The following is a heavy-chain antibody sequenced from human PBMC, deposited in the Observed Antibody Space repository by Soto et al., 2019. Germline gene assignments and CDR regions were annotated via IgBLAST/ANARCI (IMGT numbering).Heavy chain of an antibody. CDR2: TYYRSNWRH. Sequence: PSQTLSLTCAISGDSVSSNTAAWNWIRPSPSRGLEWLGRTYYRSNWRHDYAVSVKSRITVNPDTSENHFSLQLNSVTPDDTAVYYCARGVAGSGFDLWGQGTLVTVSS. CDR3: ARGVAGSGFDL. D-gene: IGHD6-19*01. J-gene: IGHJ4*02. V-gene: IGHV6-1*01. CDR1: GDSVSSNTAA.